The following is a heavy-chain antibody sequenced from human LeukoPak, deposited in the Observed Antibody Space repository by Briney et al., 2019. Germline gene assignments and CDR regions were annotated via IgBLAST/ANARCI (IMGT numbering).Heavy chain of an antibody. J-gene: IGHJ5*02. D-gene: IGHD4-17*01. CDR2: IKQDGSEK. V-gene: IGHV3-7*01. CDR3: ARDGALYGDYEVWFDP. Sequence: GGSLRLSCAASGFTFSNYWMSWVRQAPGKGLEWVANIKQDGSEKYYVDSVKGRFTISRDNAKNSLYLQMNSLRAEDTAVYYCARDGALYGDYEVWFDPWGQGTLVTVSS. CDR1: GFTFSNYW.